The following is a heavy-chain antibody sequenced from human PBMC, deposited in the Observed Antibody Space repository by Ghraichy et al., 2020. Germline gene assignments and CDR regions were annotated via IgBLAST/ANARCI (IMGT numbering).Heavy chain of an antibody. CDR1: GFTFSSYS. CDR3: ARQRITMVRGPLPPDY. J-gene: IGHJ4*03. V-gene: IGHV3-21*01. CDR2: ISSSSSYI. Sequence: GGSLRLSCAASGFTFSSYSMNWVRQAPGKGLEWVSSISSSSSYIYYADSVKGRFTISRDNANNSLYLQMNSLRAEDTAVYYCARQRITMVRGPLPPDYWGNGSLVTVSS. D-gene: IGHD3-10*01.